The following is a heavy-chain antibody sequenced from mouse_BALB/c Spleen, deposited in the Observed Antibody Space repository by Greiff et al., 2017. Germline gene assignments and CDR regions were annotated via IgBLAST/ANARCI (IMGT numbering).Heavy chain of an antibody. Sequence: VKLQQSGPGLVAPSQSLSITCTVSGFSLTSYGVHWVRQPPGKGLEWLGVIWAGGSTNYNSALMSRLSISNDNSKSKVFLKMNRLQTDDTARYYCVRDREYGNYRWYMDDWGAGTTVTVSS. J-gene: IGHJ1*01. CDR1: GFSLTSYG. V-gene: IGHV2-9*02. CDR2: IWAGGST. CDR3: VRDREYGNYRWYMDD. D-gene: IGHD2-10*02.